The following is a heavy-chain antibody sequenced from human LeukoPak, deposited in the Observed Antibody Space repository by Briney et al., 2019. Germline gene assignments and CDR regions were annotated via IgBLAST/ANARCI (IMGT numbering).Heavy chain of an antibody. CDR1: GFTFSSYA. D-gene: IGHD6-13*01. CDR2: ISYDGSNK. CDR3: ATGSVRYSASWYSQEGDY. J-gene: IGHJ4*02. V-gene: IGHV3-30-3*01. Sequence: GGSLRLSCAASGFTFSSYAMHWVRQAPGKGLEWVAVISYDGSNKYYADSVKGRFTISRDNSKNTLYLQMNSLRAEGTAVYYCATGSVRYSASWYSQEGDYWGQGTLVTVSS.